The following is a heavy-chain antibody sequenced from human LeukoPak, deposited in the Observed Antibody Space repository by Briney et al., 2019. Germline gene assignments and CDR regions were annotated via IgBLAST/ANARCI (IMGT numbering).Heavy chain of an antibody. Sequence: GGSLRLSCAASGFTFSSYGMHWVRQAPGKGLEWVAVIWYDGSNKYYADSVKGRFTISRDNAKNTLYLQMNSLRAEDTAVYFCEKRGVVIRVILVGFHKEAYYFDSWGQGVLVTVSS. CDR2: IWYDGSNK. V-gene: IGHV3-33*06. J-gene: IGHJ4*02. CDR3: EKRGVVIRVILVGFHKEAYYFDS. CDR1: GFTFSSYG. D-gene: IGHD3-22*01.